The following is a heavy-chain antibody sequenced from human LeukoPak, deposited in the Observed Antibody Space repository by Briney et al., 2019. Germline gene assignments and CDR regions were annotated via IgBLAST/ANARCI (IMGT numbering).Heavy chain of an antibody. Sequence: PSETLSLTCNVSVESINDYFGSWIRQPPGRGLEWIGHAYSGGTTDYRPSLKGRTTISLDTSNNQVSLSLRSATTADTALYYCAREIVLLTPGHPSPYYMDVWGRGTTVTVSS. J-gene: IGHJ6*03. V-gene: IGHV4-59*01. CDR2: AYSGGTT. CDR1: VESINDYF. D-gene: IGHD1-1*01. CDR3: AREIVLLTPGHPSPYYMDV.